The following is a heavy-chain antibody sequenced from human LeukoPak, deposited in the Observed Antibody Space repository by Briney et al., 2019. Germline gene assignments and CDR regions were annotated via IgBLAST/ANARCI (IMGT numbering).Heavy chain of an antibody. D-gene: IGHD2-8*01. CDR1: GFTFSSYW. Sequence: GGSLRLSCAASGFTFSSYWMTWVRQAPGKGLEWVANINDDGSDANYVDSVKGRFTVSRDNAKNSLYLQMNSLRAEDTAVYYCAREDSYDYYYGMDVWGQGTTVTVSS. V-gene: IGHV3-7*01. J-gene: IGHJ6*02. CDR2: INDDGSDA. CDR3: AREDSYDYYYGMDV.